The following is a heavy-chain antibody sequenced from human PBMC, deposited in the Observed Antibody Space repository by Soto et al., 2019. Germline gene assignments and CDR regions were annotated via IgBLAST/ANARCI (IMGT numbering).Heavy chain of an antibody. J-gene: IGHJ2*01. CDR3: ARWCCDAVCRRDWYFDL. CDR2: INQFGSGA. CDR1: GFTFSNNW. D-gene: IGHD2-8*02. V-gene: IGHV3-7*01. Sequence: EVQLVESGGGLVQPGGSLRLSCAASGFTFSNNWMSWVRRAPGKGLEWVANINQFGSGAYYVDSVKGRFTVSRDNAKNSLYLQMNSLKAEDTAVYYCARWCCDAVCRRDWYFDLWGRGTLVTVSS.